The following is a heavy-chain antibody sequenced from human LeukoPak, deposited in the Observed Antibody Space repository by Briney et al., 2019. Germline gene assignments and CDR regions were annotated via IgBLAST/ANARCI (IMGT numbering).Heavy chain of an antibody. CDR3: ARIPDVSGWPFDY. CDR2: IRYSGRT. J-gene: IGHJ4*02. D-gene: IGHD6-19*01. Sequence: PSETLSLTCTASDGSINSDFWTWIRQPPGKGLEWIGYIRYSGRTSYNPSLKSRVSISIDASKNLFSLKLRSATTADTAIYYCARIPDVSGWPFDYWGQGTLVTVSS. V-gene: IGHV4-59*01. CDR1: DGSINSDF.